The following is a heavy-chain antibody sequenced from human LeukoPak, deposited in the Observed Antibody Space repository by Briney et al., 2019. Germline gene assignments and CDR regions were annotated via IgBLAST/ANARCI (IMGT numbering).Heavy chain of an antibody. J-gene: IGHJ4*02. D-gene: IGHD1-26*01. CDR3: ARHSGSYYHFDC. Sequence: PSETLSLTCTVSGGSISSGDYYWSWIRQPPGKGLEWIGYIYYSGSTNYNPSLKSRVTISVDTSKNQFSLKLSSVTAADTAVYYCARHSGSYYHFDCWGQGTLVTVSS. V-gene: IGHV4-30-4*01. CDR2: IYYSGST. CDR1: GGSISSGDYY.